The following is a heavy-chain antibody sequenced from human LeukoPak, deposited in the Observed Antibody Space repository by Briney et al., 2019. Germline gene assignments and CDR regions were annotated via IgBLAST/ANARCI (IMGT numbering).Heavy chain of an antibody. J-gene: IGHJ4*02. CDR3: AKDIAIDSSWYSYFDY. Sequence: SETLSLTCTVSGYSISSGYYWGWIRQPPGKGLEWIGSIYHSGTTYYNPSLKSRVTISVDTSKNQFSLKLSSVTAADTAVYYCAKDIAIDSSWYSYFDYWGQGALVTVSS. CDR1: GYSISSGYY. V-gene: IGHV4-38-2*02. D-gene: IGHD6-13*01. CDR2: IYHSGTT.